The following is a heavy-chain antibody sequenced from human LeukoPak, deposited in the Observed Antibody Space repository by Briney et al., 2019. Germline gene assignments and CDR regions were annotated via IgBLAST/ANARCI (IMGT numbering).Heavy chain of an antibody. Sequence: PSETLSLTCTVSGGSISSGSYYWSCIRQPAGKGLEWIGRINTSGSTNYNPSLKSRVNISVDTSKNQFSLKLSSVTAADTAVYYCARRSSSSGTPDYWGQGTLVTVSS. CDR3: ARRSSSSGTPDY. D-gene: IGHD6-6*01. J-gene: IGHJ4*02. CDR1: GGSISSGSYY. CDR2: INTSGST. V-gene: IGHV4-61*02.